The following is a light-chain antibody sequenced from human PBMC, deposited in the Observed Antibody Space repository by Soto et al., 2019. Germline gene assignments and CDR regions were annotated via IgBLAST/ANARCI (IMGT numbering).Light chain of an antibody. CDR2: GAS. CDR1: QAISSN. CDR3: QHYKNWLGT. Sequence: EIVMTQSPATLSVSRGERATLSCRANQAISSNLAWYQQKPGQAPRLLIYGASTRATGIPDRVSGSGSGTEFTLTISSLQSEDFAVYYCQHYKNWLGTFGGGTKVEIK. J-gene: IGKJ4*01. V-gene: IGKV3-15*01.